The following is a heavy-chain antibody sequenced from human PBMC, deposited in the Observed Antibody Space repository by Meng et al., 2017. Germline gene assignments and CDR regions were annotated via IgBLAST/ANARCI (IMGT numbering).Heavy chain of an antibody. CDR1: EYNFTADW. J-gene: IGHJ4*02. V-gene: IGHV5-51*01. Sequence: KVSCKGSEYNFTADWIGWVRQMPGKGLEWMGVIYAADSDTTNSPSFQGQVNISADKCITTAYLQWSSLKASDTAMYYCARHASPYGSGSYFGYFDYWGRGTLVTVSS. D-gene: IGHD3-10*01. CDR2: IYAADSDT. CDR3: ARHASPYGSGSYFGYFDY.